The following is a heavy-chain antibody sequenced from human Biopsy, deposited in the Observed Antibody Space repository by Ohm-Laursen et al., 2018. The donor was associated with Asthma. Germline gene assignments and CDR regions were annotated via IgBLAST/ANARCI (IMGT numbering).Heavy chain of an antibody. CDR2: INHSGST. J-gene: IGHJ5*02. D-gene: IGHD2-2*01. Sequence: GTLSLTCAVYGGSFSGYYWSWIRQPPGKGLEWIGEINHSGSTNYNPSLKSRVTISVDTSKNQFSLKLSSVTAADTAVYYCARAGQCSSTSCYNPGWFDPRGQGILVTVSS. CDR1: GGSFSGYY. V-gene: IGHV4-34*01. CDR3: ARAGQCSSTSCYNPGWFDP.